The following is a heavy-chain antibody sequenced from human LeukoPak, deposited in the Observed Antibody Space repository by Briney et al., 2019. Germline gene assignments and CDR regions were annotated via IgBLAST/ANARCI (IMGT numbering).Heavy chain of an antibody. Sequence: PGGSLRLSCATSGFIFGTFWMTWVRQAPGGALEWVANIKEDGSERFYVDSVEGRFTISRDNDKNSLDLHMNTLRVEDTAIYYCARGGRTGALDFWGQGAMVTVSS. CDR2: IKEDGSER. V-gene: IGHV3-7*01. J-gene: IGHJ3*01. CDR1: GFIFGTFW. CDR3: ARGGRTGALDF. D-gene: IGHD3-16*01.